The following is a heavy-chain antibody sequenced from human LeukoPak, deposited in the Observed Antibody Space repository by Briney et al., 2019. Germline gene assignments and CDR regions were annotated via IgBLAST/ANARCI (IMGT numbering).Heavy chain of an antibody. CDR2: ISSSSSYI. D-gene: IGHD2-21*02. CDR3: AKCMSSTGVCLNFDY. J-gene: IGHJ4*02. CDR1: GFTFSSYS. Sequence: GGSLRLSCAASGFTFSSYSMNWVRQAPGKGLEWVSSISSSSSYIYYADSVKGRFTISRDNAKNSLYLHIDSLGAEDTAVYYCAKCMSSTGVCLNFDYWGQGILVAVSS. V-gene: IGHV3-21*04.